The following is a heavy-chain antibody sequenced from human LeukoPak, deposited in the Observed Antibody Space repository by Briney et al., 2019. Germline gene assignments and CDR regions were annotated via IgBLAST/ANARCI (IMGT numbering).Heavy chain of an antibody. CDR2: INHSGST. Sequence: SETLSLTCAVYGGSFSGYYWSWIRQPPGKGLEWIGEINHSGSTNYNPSLKSRVTISVGTSKNQFSLKLSSVTAADTAVYYCARVSRFLAAAGERAIRYGWKKGYFDYWGQGTLVTVSS. D-gene: IGHD6-13*01. CDR3: ARVSRFLAAAGERAIRYGWKKGYFDY. V-gene: IGHV4-34*01. J-gene: IGHJ4*02. CDR1: GGSFSGYY.